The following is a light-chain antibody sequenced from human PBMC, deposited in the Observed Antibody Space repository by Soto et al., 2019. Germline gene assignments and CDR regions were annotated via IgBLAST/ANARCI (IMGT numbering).Light chain of an antibody. CDR3: QQSYGTPYT. CDR2: AAS. CDR1: EHITSY. J-gene: IGKJ2*01. Sequence: DIQITQSPSSLSASVEDRVTITCRASEHITSYLNWYQQRPGKAPMLLIYAASSLESGVSSRFSGSGSGTEFTLTISSLQPEDFATYYCQQSYGTPYTFGQGAKLEIK. V-gene: IGKV1-39*01.